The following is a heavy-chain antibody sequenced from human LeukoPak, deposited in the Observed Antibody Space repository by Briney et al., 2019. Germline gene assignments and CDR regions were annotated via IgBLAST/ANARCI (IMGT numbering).Heavy chain of an antibody. J-gene: IGHJ5*02. CDR2: IKQDGSEK. V-gene: IGHV3-7*01. CDR3: ARFYYYDSSGYYA. Sequence: GGSLRLSSAASGFTFSSYGMHWVRQAPGKGLEWVANIKQDGSEKYYVDSVKGRFTISRDNAKNSLYLQMNSLRAEDTAVYYCARFYYYDSSGYYAWGQGTLVTVSS. CDR1: GFTFSSYG. D-gene: IGHD3-22*01.